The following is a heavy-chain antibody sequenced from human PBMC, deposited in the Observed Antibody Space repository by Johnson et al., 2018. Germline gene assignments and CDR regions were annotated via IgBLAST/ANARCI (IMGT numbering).Heavy chain of an antibody. J-gene: IGHJ6*02. D-gene: IGHD3-16*01. V-gene: IGHV3-30*03. CDR2: ISYDGSNK. CDR3: ASAMGVRRANHYYDGMEG. CDR1: GFTFRNYG. Sequence: QVQLVESGGGVVQPGRSLRLSCAASGFTFRNYGMYWVRQAPGKGLEWVAVISYDGSNKSYADSVKGRFTISRDNSKNTLYLQMNSLRAEETAVYYCASAMGVRRANHYYDGMEGGGQGTTVTVSS.